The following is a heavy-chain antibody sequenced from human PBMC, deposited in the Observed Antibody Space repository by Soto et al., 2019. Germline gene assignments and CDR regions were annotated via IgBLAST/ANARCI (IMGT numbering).Heavy chain of an antibody. D-gene: IGHD3-22*01. J-gene: IGHJ6*02. CDR1: GFTFSSYA. V-gene: IGHV3-23*01. Sequence: EVQLLESGGGLVQPGGSLRLSCAASGFTFSSYAMSWVRQAPGKGLEWVSAISGSGGSTYYADSVKGRFTISRDNSKNTLYLQMNSLRAEDTAVYYCASEVVTRYYYYYGMDVWGQGTTVTVSS. CDR2: ISGSGGST. CDR3: ASEVVTRYYYYYGMDV.